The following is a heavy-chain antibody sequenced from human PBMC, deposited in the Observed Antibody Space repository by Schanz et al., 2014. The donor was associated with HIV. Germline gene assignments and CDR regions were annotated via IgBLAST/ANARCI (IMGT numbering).Heavy chain of an antibody. Sequence: QVQLVESGGGVVQPGRSLRLSCAASGFTFNSYGMHWVRQAPGKGLEWASSIRKSGGRPYYADSVNGRFTISRDNSKNTLYLQMTTLRIDDTAVYYCAKPEYDSSGNSQSHFDSWGQGTLVTVSS. CDR1: GFTFNSYG. CDR2: IRKSGGRP. CDR3: AKPEYDSSGNSQSHFDS. V-gene: IGHV3-NL1*01. D-gene: IGHD3-22*01. J-gene: IGHJ4*02.